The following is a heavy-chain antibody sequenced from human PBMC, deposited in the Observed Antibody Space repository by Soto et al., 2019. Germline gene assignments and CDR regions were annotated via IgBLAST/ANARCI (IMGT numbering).Heavy chain of an antibody. V-gene: IGHV3-33*01. CDR2: VWYDGGNK. J-gene: IGHJ6*02. D-gene: IGHD5-12*01. CDR1: GFTFRNYG. CDR3: VRAAGYRVNDYVYCGGMDV. Sequence: QVQLVESGGGVVQPGRSLRLSCAASGFTFRNYGMHWVRQAPAKGLEWVALVWYDGGNKNDVDSVKGRFTISRDNSKNTLYLQMSSLRDADTSVYYCVRAAGYRVNDYVYCGGMDVWGQGTTVTVSS.